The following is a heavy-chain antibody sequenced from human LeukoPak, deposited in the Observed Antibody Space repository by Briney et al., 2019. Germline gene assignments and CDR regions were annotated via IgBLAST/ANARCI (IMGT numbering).Heavy chain of an antibody. J-gene: IGHJ4*02. CDR2: LIPIFGTA. D-gene: IGHD6-19*01. CDR3: ARAGYTSGWYTDY. V-gene: IGHV1-69*05. CDR1: GGTFSSYA. Sequence: VKVSCKASGGTFSSYAISWVRQAPGQGLEWRGGLIPIFGTANYAQKFQGRVRITTAESTRTAYMELSSVTSEDTAVYYCARAGYTSGWYTDYWGQGTLVTVSS.